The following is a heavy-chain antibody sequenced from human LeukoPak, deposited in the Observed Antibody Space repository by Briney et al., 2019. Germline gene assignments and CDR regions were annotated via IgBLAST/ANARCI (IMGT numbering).Heavy chain of an antibody. CDR3: ARAGDCSSTSCYYNYYYYYMDV. J-gene: IGHJ6*03. D-gene: IGHD2-2*01. CDR2: INPNSGGT. V-gene: IGHV1-2*02. CDR1: GHTFTGYY. Sequence: ASVKVSCKAPGHTFTGYYMHWVRQAPGQGLEWMGWINPNSGGTNYAQKFQGRVTMTRDTSISTAYMELSRLRSDDTAVYYCARAGDCSSTSCYYNYYYYYMDVWGKGTTVTVSS.